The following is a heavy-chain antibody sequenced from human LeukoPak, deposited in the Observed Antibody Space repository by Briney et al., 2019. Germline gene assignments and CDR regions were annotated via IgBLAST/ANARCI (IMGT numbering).Heavy chain of an antibody. CDR2: ITSSGDDI. V-gene: IGHV3-11*01. J-gene: IGHJ4*02. CDR3: ASDIVATSGDF. CDR1: GFTFSDYY. D-gene: IGHD5-12*01. Sequence: KSGGSLRHSCVASGFTFSDYYMSWIRQAPGKGLEWVAYITSSGDDIYYADSVKGRFTISRDNAKNALFLRMSSLRVEDTATYYCASDIVATSGDFWGQGTLVSVSS.